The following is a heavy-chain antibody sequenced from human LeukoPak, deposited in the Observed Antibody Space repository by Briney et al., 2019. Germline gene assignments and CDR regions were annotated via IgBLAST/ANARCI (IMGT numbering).Heavy chain of an antibody. D-gene: IGHD6-19*01. J-gene: IGHJ4*02. CDR1: GYTFTGYY. CDR2: INPNSGGT. Sequence: ASVKVSCKASGYTFTGYYMHWVRQAPGQGLEWMGRINPNSGGTNYAQKFQGRVTMTRDTSISTAYMELSRLRSDDTAVYYCARLSGEQWLVNDCYFDYWGQGTLVTVSS. V-gene: IGHV1-2*06. CDR3: ARLSGEQWLVNDCYFDY.